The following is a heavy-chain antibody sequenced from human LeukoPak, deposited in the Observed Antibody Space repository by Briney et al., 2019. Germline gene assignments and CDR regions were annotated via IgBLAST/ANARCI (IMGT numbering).Heavy chain of an antibody. D-gene: IGHD1-1*01. J-gene: IGHJ5*02. V-gene: IGHV3-64*01. Sequence: PGGSLRLSCAASGFPFRTYAMHWVRQAPGKGLEHVSAISSNGGTTSYANSVKGRFTISRDNSKNTLYLQMGSLSPEDMAVYYCARDRTGRDWFDTWGQGTLVTVSS. CDR3: ARDRTGRDWFDT. CDR2: ISSNGGTT. CDR1: GFPFRTYA.